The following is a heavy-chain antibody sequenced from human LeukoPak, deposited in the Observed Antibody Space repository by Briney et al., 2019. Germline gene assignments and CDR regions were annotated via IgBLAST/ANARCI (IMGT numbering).Heavy chain of an antibody. CDR1: GGSFSDYF. J-gene: IGHJ6*02. CDR3: ARDVVVVPAAIHYGMDV. D-gene: IGHD2-2*01. Sequence: KPSETLSLTCAVYGGSFSDYFWGWIRQPPWKGLEWIGEINHSGRTYYNPSLKSRVTISVDTSKNQFSLNLSSVTAADTAVYYCARDVVVVPAAIHYGMDVWGQGTTVTVSS. V-gene: IGHV4-34*01. CDR2: INHSGRT.